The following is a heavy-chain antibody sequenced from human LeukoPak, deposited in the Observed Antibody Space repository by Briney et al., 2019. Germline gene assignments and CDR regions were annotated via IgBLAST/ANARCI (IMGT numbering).Heavy chain of an antibody. Sequence: GASVTVSCKVSGYTLTELSMHWVRQAPGKGSEWMGGFDPEDGETIYAQKFQGRVTMTEDTSTDTAYMELSSLRSEDTAVYYCATAADIVATIPFDYWGQGTLLTVSS. CDR3: ATAADIVATIPFDY. CDR2: FDPEDGET. CDR1: GYTLTELS. D-gene: IGHD5-12*01. J-gene: IGHJ4*02. V-gene: IGHV1-24*01.